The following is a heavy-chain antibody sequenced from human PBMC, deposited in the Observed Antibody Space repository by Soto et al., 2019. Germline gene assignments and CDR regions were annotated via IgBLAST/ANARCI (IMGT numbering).Heavy chain of an antibody. V-gene: IGHV4-34*01. Sequence: SETLSLTCAVYGGSFSGYYWSWIRQPPGKGLEWIGEINHSGSTNYNPSLKSRVTISVDTSKNQFSLKLSSVTAADTAVYYCARVNGSGSPPSHWGQGTLVTVS. J-gene: IGHJ4*02. CDR2: INHSGST. CDR1: GGSFSGYY. CDR3: ARVNGSGSPPSH. D-gene: IGHD3-10*01.